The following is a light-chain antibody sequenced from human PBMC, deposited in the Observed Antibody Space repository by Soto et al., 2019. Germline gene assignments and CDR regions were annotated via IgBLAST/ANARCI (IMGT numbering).Light chain of an antibody. CDR2: KAS. V-gene: IGKV1-5*03. J-gene: IGKJ1*01. CDR3: LQYETYWT. CDR1: QTISSW. Sequence: DILMTQSPSTLSASVGDTVAITCRASQTISSWVAWYQQKPGKAPKLLIYKASSLESGVPSRFSGSGSGTEFTLTISSLQPDDFATYYCLQYETYWTFGQGGKVDIK.